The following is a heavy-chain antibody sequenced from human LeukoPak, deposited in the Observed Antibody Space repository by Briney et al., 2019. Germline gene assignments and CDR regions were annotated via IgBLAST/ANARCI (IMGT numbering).Heavy chain of an antibody. D-gene: IGHD2/OR15-2a*01. CDR3: ATLDNSFDH. Sequence: PSETLSLTCTASSDSISNSIYYWSWIRQPPGKGLEWIGYIYYSGSTTYSPSLYSRLAISVDTSKNQFSLKLSSVTAADTAVYFCATLDNSFDHWGQGTLVTVSS. CDR2: IYYSGST. V-gene: IGHV4-61*01. J-gene: IGHJ5*02. CDR1: SDSISNSIYY.